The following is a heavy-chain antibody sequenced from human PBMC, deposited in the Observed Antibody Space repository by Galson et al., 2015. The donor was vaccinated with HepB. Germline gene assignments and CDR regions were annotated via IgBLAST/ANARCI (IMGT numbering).Heavy chain of an antibody. D-gene: IGHD4-23*01. CDR3: ARPLVGGNSHDAFDI. V-gene: IGHV1-46*03. CDR2: INPSGGST. Sequence: SVKVSCKASGYTFTSYYMHWVRQAPGQGLEWMGIINPSGGSTSYAQKFQGRVTMTRDTSTSTVYMELSSLRSEDTAVYYCARPLVGGNSHDAFDIWGQGTMVTVSS. J-gene: IGHJ3*02. CDR1: GYTFTSYY.